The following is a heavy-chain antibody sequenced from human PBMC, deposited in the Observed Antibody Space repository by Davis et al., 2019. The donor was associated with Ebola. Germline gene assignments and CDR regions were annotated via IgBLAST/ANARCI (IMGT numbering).Heavy chain of an antibody. Sequence: GESLKISCAASGFTFSDYYMSWIRQAPGRGLEWVSYISSSGGTIYYADSVKGRFTISRDNAKNSLYLQMNSLRAEDTAVYYCAKRSDYRSFDYWGQGTLVTVSS. CDR3: AKRSDYRSFDY. CDR1: GFTFSDYY. D-gene: IGHD4-11*01. CDR2: ISSSGGTI. V-gene: IGHV3-11*04. J-gene: IGHJ4*02.